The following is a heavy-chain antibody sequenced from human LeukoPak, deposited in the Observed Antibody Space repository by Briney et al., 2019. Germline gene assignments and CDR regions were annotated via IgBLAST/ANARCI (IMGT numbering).Heavy chain of an antibody. D-gene: IGHD3-22*01. J-gene: IGHJ4*02. CDR3: AKSPVDSSGYYSQYYFDY. CDR1: GFTFSSYW. Sequence: GGSLRLSCAASGFTFSSYWMHWVRQAPGKGLVWVSRINSDGSSTSYADSVKGRFTISRDNAKNTLYLQMNSLRAEDTAVYYCAKSPVDSSGYYSQYYFDYWGQGTLVTVSS. V-gene: IGHV3-74*01. CDR2: INSDGSST.